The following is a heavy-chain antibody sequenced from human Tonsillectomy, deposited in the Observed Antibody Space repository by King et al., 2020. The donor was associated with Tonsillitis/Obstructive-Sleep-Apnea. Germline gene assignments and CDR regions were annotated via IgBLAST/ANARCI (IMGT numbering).Heavy chain of an antibody. CDR1: GYTLTELS. D-gene: IGHD1-7*01. J-gene: IGHJ3*02. CDR3: ARKTGTTFLNAFDI. V-gene: IGHV1-24*01. Sequence: QLVQSGAEVKKPGASVKVSCKVSGYTLTELSMHWVRQAPGKGLEWMGAFDPEDGETIYAQKFQGRVIMTEDTSTDTAYMELSSLRSEDTAVYYCARKTGTTFLNAFDIWGQGTMVTVSS. CDR2: FDPEDGET.